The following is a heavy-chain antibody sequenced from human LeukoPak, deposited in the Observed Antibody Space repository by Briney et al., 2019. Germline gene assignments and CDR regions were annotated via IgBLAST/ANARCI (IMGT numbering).Heavy chain of an antibody. Sequence: PGGSLRLSCVASGFSLGPYAMHWVRQPRGKGLEWVSHINADGGRTCYADAVKGRFTISRDNSKDSLYLEMTGLRAEDSAIYYCATWAFYHGLDVWGRGTTVTVSS. CDR3: ATWAFYHGLDV. CDR1: GFSLGPYA. V-gene: IGHV3-43*02. J-gene: IGHJ6*02. D-gene: IGHD2/OR15-2a*01. CDR2: INADGGRT.